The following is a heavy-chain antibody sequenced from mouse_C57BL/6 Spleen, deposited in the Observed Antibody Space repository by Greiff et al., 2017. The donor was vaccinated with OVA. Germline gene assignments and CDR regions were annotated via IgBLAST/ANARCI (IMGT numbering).Heavy chain of an antibody. CDR1: GFTFSSYG. Sequence: EVQLVESGGDLVKPGGSLKLSCAASGFTFSSYGMSWVRQTPDKRLEWVATISSGGSYTYYPDSVKGRFTISRDNAKNTLYLQMSSLKSEDTAMYYCARLTYLNYFDYWGQGTTLTVSS. V-gene: IGHV5-6*01. J-gene: IGHJ2*01. CDR3: ARLTYLNYFDY. D-gene: IGHD1-3*01. CDR2: ISSGGSYT.